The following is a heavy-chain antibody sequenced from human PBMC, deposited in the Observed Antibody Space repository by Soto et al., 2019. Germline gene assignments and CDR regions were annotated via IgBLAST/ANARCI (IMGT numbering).Heavy chain of an antibody. J-gene: IGHJ6*02. CDR1: GYTFTSYG. CDR2: ISTDNGHT. Sequence: QDQLVQSGTEVKKPGASVKVSCKASGYTFTSYGITWVRQAPGQGLEWMGWISTDNGHTNYAQKFQGRVTLTTETSTNAAYMELRSLRSDDTAVYYCARAGYRSSWFSDYYYSGMDVWGQGTTVTVSS. CDR3: ARAGYRSSWFSDYYYSGMDV. D-gene: IGHD6-13*01. V-gene: IGHV1-18*04.